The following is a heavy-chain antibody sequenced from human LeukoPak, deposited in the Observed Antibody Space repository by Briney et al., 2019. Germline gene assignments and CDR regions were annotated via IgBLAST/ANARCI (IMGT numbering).Heavy chain of an antibody. CDR1: GFTFTTHS. J-gene: IGHJ4*02. D-gene: IGHD6-19*01. Sequence: PGGSLRLSCAASGFTFTTHSMNWVRQAPGKGLEWVSYISSSSSYIYYVDSVRGRFTISRDNANNSLYLQMNSLRAEDTAVYYCARDRGQWLVYFDYWGQGTLVTVSS. V-gene: IGHV3-21*01. CDR2: ISSSSSYI. CDR3: ARDRGQWLVYFDY.